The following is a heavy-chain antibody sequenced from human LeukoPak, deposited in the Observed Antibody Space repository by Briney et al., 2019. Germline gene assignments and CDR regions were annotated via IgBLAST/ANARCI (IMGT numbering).Heavy chain of an antibody. Sequence: PGGSLRLSCAASGLTFSSYGMHWVRQAPGKGLEWVAVISYDGSNKYYADSVKGRFTISRDNSKNTLYLQMNSLRAEDTAVYYCARARYQLPRPGFGGSVAGSTYFDYWGQGTLVTVSS. J-gene: IGHJ4*02. CDR2: ISYDGSNK. D-gene: IGHD2-2*01. V-gene: IGHV3-30*03. CDR3: ARARYQLPRPGFGGSVAGSTYFDY. CDR1: GLTFSSYG.